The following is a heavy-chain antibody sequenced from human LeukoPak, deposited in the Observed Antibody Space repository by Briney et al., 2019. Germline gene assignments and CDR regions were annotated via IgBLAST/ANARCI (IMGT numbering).Heavy chain of an antibody. D-gene: IGHD3-16*01. CDR1: GFTFTTYA. CDR2: ISGSGGDT. V-gene: IGHV3-23*01. CDR3: AKQRAYFDY. J-gene: IGHJ4*02. Sequence: GGSLRLSCAASGFTFTTYAMSWVRQAPGKGLEWVSSISGSGGDTHYADSVKGRFTISRDNSKNTLFLQINSPRAEDTAVYYCAKQRAYFDYWGQGTLVTVSA.